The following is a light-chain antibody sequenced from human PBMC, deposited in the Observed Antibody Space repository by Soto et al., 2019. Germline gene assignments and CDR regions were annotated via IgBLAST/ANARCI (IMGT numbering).Light chain of an antibody. CDR1: SSDVGRYNL. V-gene: IGLV2-23*01. CDR2: EGN. Sequence: QSVLTQPASVSGSPGQSITISCTGTSSDVGRYNLVSWYQQHPGKAPKLMIFEGNKRPSGVSNRFSGSKSGNTASLTISGLQAEDEANYYCCSYAGFSTSAVFGGGTKVTVL. J-gene: IGLJ2*01. CDR3: CSYAGFSTSAV.